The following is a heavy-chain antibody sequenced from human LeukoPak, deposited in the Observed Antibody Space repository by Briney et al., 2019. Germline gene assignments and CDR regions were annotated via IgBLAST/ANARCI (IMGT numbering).Heavy chain of an antibody. Sequence: HTGGSLRLSCAASGFTFSSYEMNWVRQAPGKGLEWVSYISSRGSTIYYADSVKGRFTISRDNAKNSLYLQMNSLRAEDTAVYYCARDSSSWPYYFDYWGQGTLVTVSS. CDR1: GFTFSSYE. CDR3: ARDSSSWPYYFDY. CDR2: ISSRGSTI. V-gene: IGHV3-48*03. D-gene: IGHD6-13*01. J-gene: IGHJ4*02.